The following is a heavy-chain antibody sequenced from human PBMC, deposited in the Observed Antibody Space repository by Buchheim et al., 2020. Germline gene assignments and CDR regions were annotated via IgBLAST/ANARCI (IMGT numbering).Heavy chain of an antibody. CDR2: IIPILGIA. V-gene: IGHV1-69*02. D-gene: IGHD3-10*01. Sequence: QVQLVQSGAEVKKPGSSVKVSCKASGGTFSSYTISWVRQAPGQGLEWMGRIIPILGIANYAQKFQGRVTITADKSTSTAHMELSSLRSEDTAWYCCAIILGGSGSYYMDYWGQGTL. CDR1: GGTFSSYT. J-gene: IGHJ4*02. CDR3: AIILGGSGSYYMDY.